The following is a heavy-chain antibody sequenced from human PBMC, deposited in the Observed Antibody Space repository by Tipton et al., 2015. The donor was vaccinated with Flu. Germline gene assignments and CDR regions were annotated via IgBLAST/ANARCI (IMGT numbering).Heavy chain of an antibody. V-gene: IGHV3-33*01. CDR3: ARGYDILTDGGGYFDY. CDR2: IRYDGSNK. Sequence: RSLRLSCAASGFTFSSYGMHWVRQAPGKGLEWVAFIRYDGSNKYYADSVKGRFTISRDNSKNTLYLQMNSLRAEDTAVYYCARGYDILTDGGGYFDYWGQGTLVTVSS. D-gene: IGHD3-9*01. CDR1: GFTFSSYG. J-gene: IGHJ4*02.